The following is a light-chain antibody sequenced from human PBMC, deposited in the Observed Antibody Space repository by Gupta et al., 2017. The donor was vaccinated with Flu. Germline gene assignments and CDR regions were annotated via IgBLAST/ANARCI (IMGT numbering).Light chain of an antibody. Sequence: DIRVTQFPSSLSASVGDTVTITCRASQPISNNLNWYQQKPGKAPKLLIYLATSLQSGVPSRFSGSGSGTDFALTINKLQTEDFAIYYWQQSFLTWTFGQGTKV. J-gene: IGKJ1*01. CDR2: LAT. V-gene: IGKV1-39*01. CDR3: QQSFLTWT. CDR1: QPISNN.